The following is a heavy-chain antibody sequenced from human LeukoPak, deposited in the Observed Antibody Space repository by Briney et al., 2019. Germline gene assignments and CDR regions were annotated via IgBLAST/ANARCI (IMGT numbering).Heavy chain of an antibody. V-gene: IGHV3-30-3*01. J-gene: IGHJ4*02. CDR3: ASDRGHYFHY. Sequence: GGSLILSCAASGFTFSSFPMHWVRQAPGKGLEWVAVISYDGSNKYYADSVKGRFTISRDNSKNTLYLQMNSLRAEDTAVYYCASDRGHYFHYWGQGTLVTVSS. CDR2: ISYDGSNK. CDR1: GFTFSSFP.